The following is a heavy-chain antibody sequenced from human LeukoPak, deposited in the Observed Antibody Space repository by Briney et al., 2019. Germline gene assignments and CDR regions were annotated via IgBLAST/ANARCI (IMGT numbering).Heavy chain of an antibody. J-gene: IGHJ4*02. Sequence: GASVKVSCKASGYTFTSYGITWVRQAPGQGLKWMGWISAYNGNTKYAQSVQGRGTMTTDTSTSTAYMELRSLRSDDTAVYYCARSLSVGAPYYFDYWGQGTLVTVSS. V-gene: IGHV1-18*01. CDR2: ISAYNGNT. CDR1: GYTFTSYG. CDR3: ARSLSVGAPYYFDY. D-gene: IGHD1-26*01.